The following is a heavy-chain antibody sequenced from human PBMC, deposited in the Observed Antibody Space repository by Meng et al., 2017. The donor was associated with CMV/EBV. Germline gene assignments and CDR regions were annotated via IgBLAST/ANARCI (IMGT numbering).Heavy chain of an antibody. CDR1: GYSISSSNW. J-gene: IGHJ5*02. Sequence: GYSISSSNWWGWIRQPPGKGLEWIGYIYYSGSTSYNPSLKSRVTMSVDTSKNQFSLKLSSVTAVDTAVYYCARLGSSSSWVLGWFDPWGQGTLVTVSS. CDR3: ARLGSSSSWVLGWFDP. V-gene: IGHV4-28*01. CDR2: IYYSGST. D-gene: IGHD6-6*01.